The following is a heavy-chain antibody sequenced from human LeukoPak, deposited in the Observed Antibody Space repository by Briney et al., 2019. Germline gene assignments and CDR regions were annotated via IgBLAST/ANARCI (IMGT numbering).Heavy chain of an antibody. D-gene: IGHD2-2*01. CDR2: IIPIFGTA. V-gene: IGHV1-69*06. Sequence: VASVTVSCKAAGGAFSSYAISWVRQRPGQGLEWMGGIIPIFGTANYAQKFQGRVTITADKSTSTAYMELSSLRSEDTAVYYCASGGVSDIVVVPAAGNYFDYWGQGTLVTVSS. J-gene: IGHJ4*02. CDR1: GGAFSSYA. CDR3: ASGGVSDIVVVPAAGNYFDY.